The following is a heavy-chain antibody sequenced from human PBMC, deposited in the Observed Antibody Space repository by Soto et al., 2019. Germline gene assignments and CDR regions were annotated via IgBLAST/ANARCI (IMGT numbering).Heavy chain of an antibody. V-gene: IGHV1-69*13. CDR1: GGTFSSYA. Sequence: ASVKVSCKASGGTFSSYAISWVRQAPGQGLEWMGGIIPIFGTANYAQKFQGRVTITADESTSTAYMELSSLRSEDTAVYYCARAPGIEGIAAAGTDYWGQGTLVTVSS. J-gene: IGHJ4*02. D-gene: IGHD6-13*01. CDR3: ARAPGIEGIAAAGTDY. CDR2: IIPIFGTA.